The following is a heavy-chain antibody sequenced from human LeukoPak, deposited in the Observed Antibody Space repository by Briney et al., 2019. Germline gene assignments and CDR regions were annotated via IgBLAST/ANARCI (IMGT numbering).Heavy chain of an antibody. CDR1: GFTFSSYA. CDR3: ARSYYDIYAFDI. V-gene: IGHV3-30-3*01. D-gene: IGHD3-22*01. CDR2: ISYDGSNK. Sequence: PGGSLRLSCAASGFTFSSYAMHWVRQAPGKGLEWVAVISYDGSNKYYADSVKGRFTISRDNSKNTLYLQMNSLRAEDTAVYYCARSYYDIYAFDIWGQGTMVTVSS. J-gene: IGHJ3*02.